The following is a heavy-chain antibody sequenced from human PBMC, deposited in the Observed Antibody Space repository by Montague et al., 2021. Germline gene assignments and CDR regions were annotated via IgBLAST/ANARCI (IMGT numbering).Heavy chain of an antibody. Sequence: SLRLSCAASGFTFSSYAMHWVRQAPGTGPECVALIWFDGSKKYYRDSVKGRFTISRDNSENTLHLQMNSLRAEDTAVYYCVKDSGYFYYMDVWGKGTTVTVSS. J-gene: IGHJ6*03. V-gene: IGHV3-33*06. CDR3: VKDSGYFYYMDV. D-gene: IGHD3-10*01. CDR1: GFTFSSYA. CDR2: IWFDGSKK.